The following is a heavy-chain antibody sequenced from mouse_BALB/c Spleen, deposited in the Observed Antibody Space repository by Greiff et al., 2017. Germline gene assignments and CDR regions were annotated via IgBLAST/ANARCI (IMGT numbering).Heavy chain of an antibody. Sequence: EVQGVESGGGLVKPGGSLKLSCAASGFTFSSYAMSWVRQSPEKRLEWVAEISSGGSYTYYPDTVTGRFTISRDNAKNTLYLEMSSLRSEDTAMYYCARDGNYPYYAMDYWGQGTSVTVSS. CDR2: ISSGGSYT. D-gene: IGHD2-1*01. V-gene: IGHV5-9-4*01. CDR1: GFTFSSYA. J-gene: IGHJ4*01. CDR3: ARDGNYPYYAMDY.